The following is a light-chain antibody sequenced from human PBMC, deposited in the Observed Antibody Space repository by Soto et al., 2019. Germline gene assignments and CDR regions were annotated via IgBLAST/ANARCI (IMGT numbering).Light chain of an antibody. Sequence: QSVLTQPPSASGSPGQSVTISCTGTSSDIGIYDYVSWYQHLPDKAPKLIIYEVSKRPSGVPDRFSGSKSGNTASLTVSGLQAEDEGDYYCCSYGGGNNFYVFGTGTKLTVL. J-gene: IGLJ1*01. V-gene: IGLV2-8*01. CDR2: EVS. CDR1: SSDIGIYDY. CDR3: CSYGGGNNFYV.